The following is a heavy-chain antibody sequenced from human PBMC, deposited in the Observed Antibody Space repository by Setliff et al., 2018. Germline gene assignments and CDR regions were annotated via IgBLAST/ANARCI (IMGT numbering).Heavy chain of an antibody. D-gene: IGHD2-21*01. CDR2: ISPYNGNT. CDR3: TTSRAPRVVLAADFDL. CDR1: GYNFITTG. Sequence: ASVKVSCKTSGYNFITTGISWVRQAPGQGPEWMGCISPYNGNTNYAQKFQDRVTMTADTSSKTIYMELRGLTSDDTAVYFCTTSRAPRVVLAADFDLWGQGTLVTVS. J-gene: IGHJ4*02. V-gene: IGHV1-18*01.